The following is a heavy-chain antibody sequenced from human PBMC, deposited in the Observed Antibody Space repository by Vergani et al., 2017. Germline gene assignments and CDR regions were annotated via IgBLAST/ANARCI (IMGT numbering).Heavy chain of an antibody. CDR1: GYTFTSYY. V-gene: IGHV1-46*01. J-gene: IGHJ3*02. Sequence: QVQLVQSGAEVKKPGASVKVSCKASGYTFTSYYMHWVRQAPGQGLEWMGIINPSGGSTSYAQKFQGRVTMTRDTSTSTVYMELSRLRSDDTAVYYCARATYYYDSSGYYYPRIDAFDIWGQGTMVTVSS. CDR2: INPSGGST. D-gene: IGHD3-22*01. CDR3: ARATYYYDSSGYYYPRIDAFDI.